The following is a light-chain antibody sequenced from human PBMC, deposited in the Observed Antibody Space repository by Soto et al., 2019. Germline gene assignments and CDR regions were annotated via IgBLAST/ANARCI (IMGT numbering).Light chain of an antibody. J-gene: IGLJ2*01. CDR3: SSYTISSTVG. Sequence: QSALTQPASVSGSPGQSITISCTGTSSDVGGYNYVSWYQQHPGKAPKLMIYDVSNLPSGVSNRFSGSKSGNTASLTISGLQAEDEADYYCSSYTISSTVGFGGGTKHTVL. V-gene: IGLV2-14*01. CDR2: DVS. CDR1: SSDVGGYNY.